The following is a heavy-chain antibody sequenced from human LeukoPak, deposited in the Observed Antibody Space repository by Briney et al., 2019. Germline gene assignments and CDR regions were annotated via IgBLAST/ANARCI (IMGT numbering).Heavy chain of an antibody. V-gene: IGHV1-69*13. Sequence: GASVKVSCKASGYTFTSYGISWVRQAPGQGLEWMGGIIPIFGTANYAQKFQGRVTITADESTSTAYMELSSLRSEDTAVYYCASEVDSKGVDYWGQGTLVTVSS. CDR3: ASEVDSKGVDY. J-gene: IGHJ4*02. CDR1: GYTFTSYG. CDR2: IIPIFGTA. D-gene: IGHD3-22*01.